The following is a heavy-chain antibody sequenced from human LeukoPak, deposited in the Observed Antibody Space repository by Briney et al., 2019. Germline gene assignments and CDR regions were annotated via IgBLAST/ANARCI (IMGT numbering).Heavy chain of an antibody. CDR3: ARAFWSGYFDY. J-gene: IGHJ4*02. CDR2: INPNSGGT. Sequence: VASVKVSCKASRYTFTGYYMHWVRQAPGQGLEWMGWINPNSGGTNYAQKFQGRVTMTRDTSISTAYMELSRLRSDDTAVYYCARAFWSGYFDYWGQGTLVTVSS. CDR1: RYTFTGYY. V-gene: IGHV1-2*02. D-gene: IGHD3-3*01.